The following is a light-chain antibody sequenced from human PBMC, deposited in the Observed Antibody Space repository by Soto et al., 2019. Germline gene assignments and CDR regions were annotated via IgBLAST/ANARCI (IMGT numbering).Light chain of an antibody. J-gene: IGLJ2*01. CDR3: SSYTISSTPYVV. CDR2: EVS. CDR1: SSDVGGYNY. Sequence: QSALTQPASVSGSPGQSITISCTGTSSDVGGYNYVSWYQQHPGKVAKLMIYEVSNRPSGVSNLFSGSKAGTKASRTICGLQCEDEADYYCSSYTISSTPYVVFGGGTKLTVL. V-gene: IGLV2-14*01.